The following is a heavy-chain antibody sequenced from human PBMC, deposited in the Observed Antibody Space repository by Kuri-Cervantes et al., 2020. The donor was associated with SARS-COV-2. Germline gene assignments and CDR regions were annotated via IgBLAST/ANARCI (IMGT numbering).Heavy chain of an antibody. CDR3: ARDLPVWLLTVSAGALRGAFDI. D-gene: IGHD3-22*01. CDR2: IIPILGIA. V-gene: IGHV1-69*10. Sequence: SVKVSCKASGGTFSSYAISWVRQAPGQGLEWMGGIIPILGIANYAQKFQGRVTITADKSTSTAYMELSSLRSEDTAVYYCARDLPVWLLTVSAGALRGAFDIWGQGTMVTVSS. J-gene: IGHJ3*02. CDR1: GGTFSSYA.